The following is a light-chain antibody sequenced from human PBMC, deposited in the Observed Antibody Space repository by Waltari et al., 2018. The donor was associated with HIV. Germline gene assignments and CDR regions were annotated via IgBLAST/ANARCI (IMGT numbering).Light chain of an antibody. CDR2: DVS. V-gene: IGLV2-23*02. CDR3: CSYVSEIVPCV. CDR1: SRHVGASTL. Sequence: QTALTQPASVSGSPGPSITISCTGTSRHVGASTLVPWYQQHPGKAPRLIIYDVSERPAGVSNRFTGSKSGNAASLTISGLQAEDEADYYCCSYVSEIVPCVFGGGTKLTVL. J-gene: IGLJ3*02.